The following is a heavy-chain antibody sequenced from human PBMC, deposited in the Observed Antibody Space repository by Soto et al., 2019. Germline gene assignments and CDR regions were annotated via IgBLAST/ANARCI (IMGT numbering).Heavy chain of an antibody. CDR3: AKGDCSGGRCYRGFDY. CDR1: GFTFRSYD. CDR2: VSASGSIT. V-gene: IGHV3-23*01. J-gene: IGHJ4*02. Sequence: VGSLRLSCAASGFTFRSYDMNWVRQAPGKGLEWVSGVSASGSITSYADSAKGRFTISRDNAKNTVFLQMTGLRAEDTAVYFCAKGDCSGGRCYRGFDYWGQGTLVTVSS. D-gene: IGHD2-15*01.